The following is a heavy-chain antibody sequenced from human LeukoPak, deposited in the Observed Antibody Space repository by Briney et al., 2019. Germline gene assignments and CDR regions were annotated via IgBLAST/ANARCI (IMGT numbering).Heavy chain of an antibody. V-gene: IGHV4-59*08. CDR2: IYYSGST. CDR1: GGSISSYY. D-gene: IGHD3-10*01. J-gene: IGHJ6*03. CDR3: ARVQYYYGSGSYRTQPYYYYYMDV. Sequence: SETLSLTCTVSGGSISSYYWSWIRQPPGKGLEWIGYIYYSGSTYYNPSLKSRVTISVDTSKTQFSLKLSSVTAADTAVYYCARVQYYYGSGSYRTQPYYYYYMDVWGKGTTVTISS.